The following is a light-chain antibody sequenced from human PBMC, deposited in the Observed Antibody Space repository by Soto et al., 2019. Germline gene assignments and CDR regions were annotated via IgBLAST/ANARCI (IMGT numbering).Light chain of an antibody. Sequence: DIQMTQSPSTLSASVGDRVTITCRASQSISNWLAWYQQKPGKAPKLLIYKASSLEGGVPSRFSGSGSGTEFTLTISSLQPDDFATYYCQQFNPYSWTFGQGTKVEIK. CDR2: KAS. V-gene: IGKV1-5*03. CDR3: QQFNPYSWT. J-gene: IGKJ1*01. CDR1: QSISNW.